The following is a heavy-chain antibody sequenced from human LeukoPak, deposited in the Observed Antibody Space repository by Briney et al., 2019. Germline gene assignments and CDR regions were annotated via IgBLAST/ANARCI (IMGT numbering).Heavy chain of an antibody. CDR3: ARSKKGYSYGPFDY. J-gene: IGHJ4*02. Sequence: SETLSLTCNVSGGXISSSSCYWGWIRQPPGKGLEWLGSIYYSGSAYYNPSLKSRVTISVDTSKNQFSLKLSSVTAADTAVYYCARSKKGYSYGPFDYWGQGTLVTVSS. CDR2: IYYSGSA. CDR1: GGXISSSSCY. V-gene: IGHV4-39*01. D-gene: IGHD5-18*01.